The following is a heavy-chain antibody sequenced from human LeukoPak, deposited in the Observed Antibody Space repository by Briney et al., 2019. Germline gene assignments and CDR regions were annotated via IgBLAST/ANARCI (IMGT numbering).Heavy chain of an antibody. CDR2: INSDGSST. D-gene: IGHD6-13*01. V-gene: IGHV3-74*01. CDR1: GYTFSTYW. Sequence: GGSLRLSCAASGYTFSTYWMHWVRQAPGKRPVWVSRINSDGSSTSYADSVKGRFTISRDNAKNTLYLQMNSLRADDTAVYYCARVRYSSSSNYMDVWGKGTTVTVSS. J-gene: IGHJ6*03. CDR3: ARVRYSSSSNYMDV.